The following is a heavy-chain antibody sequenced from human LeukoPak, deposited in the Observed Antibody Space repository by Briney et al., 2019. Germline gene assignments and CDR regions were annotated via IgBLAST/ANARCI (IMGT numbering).Heavy chain of an antibody. V-gene: IGHV3-48*02. CDR3: ARGTDFWSGYYCDY. CDR1: GFTFSSYS. J-gene: IGHJ4*02. D-gene: IGHD3-3*01. Sequence: QPGGSLRLSCAASGFTFSSYSMTWVRQAPGKGLEWVSYISSSSSTIYYADSVKGRFTISRDNAKNSLYLQMNSLRDEDTAVYYCARGTDFWSGYYCDYWGQGTLVTVSS. CDR2: ISSSSSTI.